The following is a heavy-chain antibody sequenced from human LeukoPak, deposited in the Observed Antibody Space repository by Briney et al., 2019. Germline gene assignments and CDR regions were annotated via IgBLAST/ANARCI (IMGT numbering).Heavy chain of an antibody. CDR2: INHSGST. D-gene: IGHD6-13*01. CDR1: GGSFSGYY. Sequence: SETLSLTCAVYGGSFSGYYWSWIRQPPGKGLEWIGEINHSGSTSYNPSLKSRVTISVDTSKNQFSLKLSSVTAADTAVYYCARAFTGYSSSWYQGSPRWFDPWGQGTLVTVSS. CDR3: ARAFTGYSSSWYQGSPRWFDP. J-gene: IGHJ5*02. V-gene: IGHV4-34*01.